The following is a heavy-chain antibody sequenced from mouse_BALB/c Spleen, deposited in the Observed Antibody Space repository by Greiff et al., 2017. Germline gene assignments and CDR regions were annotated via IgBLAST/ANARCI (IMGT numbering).Heavy chain of an antibody. CDR3: ARRRYDGVDY. CDR2: IDPSDSYT. J-gene: IGHJ2*01. CDR1: GYTFTSYW. V-gene: IGHV1-69*02. Sequence: QVQLQQPGAELVKPGASVKLSCKASGYTFTSYWMHWVKQRPGQGLEWIGEIDPSDSYTNYNQKFKGKATLTVDKSSSTAYMQRSSLTSEDSAVYYCARRRYDGVDYWGQGTTLTVSS. D-gene: IGHD2-14*01.